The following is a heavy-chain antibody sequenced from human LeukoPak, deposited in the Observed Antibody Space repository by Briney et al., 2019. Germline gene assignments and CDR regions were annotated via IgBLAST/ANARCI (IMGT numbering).Heavy chain of an antibody. D-gene: IGHD6-13*01. CDR2: IIPIFGTA. Sequence: SVKVSCKASGGTFSSYAISWVRQAPGQGLEWMGGIIPIFGTANYAQKFQGRVTITTDESTSTAYMELSSLRSEDTAVYYCARVGSTGSSWYVSGDYYFDYWGQGTLVTVSS. V-gene: IGHV1-69*05. J-gene: IGHJ4*02. CDR1: GGTFSSYA. CDR3: ARVGSTGSSWYVSGDYYFDY.